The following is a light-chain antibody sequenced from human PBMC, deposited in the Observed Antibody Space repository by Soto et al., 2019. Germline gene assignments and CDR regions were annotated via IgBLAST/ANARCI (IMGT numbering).Light chain of an antibody. V-gene: IGKV3-15*01. CDR2: GAS. Sequence: EIVMTQSPATLSVSPGERATLSCRASQDIKTNLAWYQKKPGQAPRLLIYGASTRVAVFPDRFSGSGSGTEFTLTLSSLQSEDVATYYCQQTNSFPFPFGPGTKVDIK. CDR1: QDIKTN. J-gene: IGKJ3*01. CDR3: QQTNSFPFP.